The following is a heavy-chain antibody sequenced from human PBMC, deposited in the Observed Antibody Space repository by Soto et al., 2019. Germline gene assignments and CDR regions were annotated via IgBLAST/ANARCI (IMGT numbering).Heavy chain of an antibody. D-gene: IGHD2-8*01. CDR1: GYSLTDNG. Sequence: QAYLEQSGAEVKKPGASVKVSCKASGYSLTDNGITWVRQASGQGLEYVGWISPDSGKTDYAQKFQGRVTMTRDNSINTVYMELSSMRSDDTAVYYCARVYGYYYYYMDVWGKGTTVTVSS. CDR2: ISPDSGKT. CDR3: ARVYGYYYYYMDV. V-gene: IGHV1-8*01. J-gene: IGHJ6*03.